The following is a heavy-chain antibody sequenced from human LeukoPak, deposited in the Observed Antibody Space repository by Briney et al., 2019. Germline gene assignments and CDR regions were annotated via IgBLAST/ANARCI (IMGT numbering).Heavy chain of an antibody. J-gene: IGHJ6*04. Sequence: SCKASGYTFTSYGISWVRQAPGKGLEWVSSISGSGSGGSTYYADSVKGRFTISRDNSKNTLYLQMNSLRAEDTAVYYCAELGITMIGGVWGKGTTVTISS. D-gene: IGHD3-10*02. CDR2: ISGSGSGGST. CDR3: AELGITMIGGV. CDR1: GYTFTSYG. V-gene: IGHV3-23*01.